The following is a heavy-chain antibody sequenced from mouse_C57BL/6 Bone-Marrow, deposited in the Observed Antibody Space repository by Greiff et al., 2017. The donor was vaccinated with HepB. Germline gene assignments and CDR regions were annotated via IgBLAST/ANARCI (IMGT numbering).Heavy chain of an antibody. V-gene: IGHV1-59*01. CDR2: IDPSDSYT. CDR1: GYTFTSYW. D-gene: IGHD1-1*01. Sequence: VQLQQPGAELVRPGTSVKLSCKASGYTFTSYWMHWVKQRPGQGLEWIGVIDPSDSYTNYNQKFKGKATLTVDTSSSTAYMQLSSLTSEDSAVYYCARGYYGSSRYFDYWGQGTTLTVSS. J-gene: IGHJ2*01. CDR3: ARGYYGSSRYFDY.